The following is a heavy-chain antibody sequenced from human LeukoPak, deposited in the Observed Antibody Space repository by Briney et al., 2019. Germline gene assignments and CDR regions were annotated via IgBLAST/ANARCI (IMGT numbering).Heavy chain of an antibody. V-gene: IGHV4-38-2*02. CDR1: GYSISSGYY. Sequence: SETLSLTRTVSGYSISSGYYWGWIRQPPGKGLEWIASIYHSGSTYYNPSLKSRVTISVDTSKNQFSLKLISVTAADTAVYFCARDLLTGGYCSGGGCYDYWGQGTLVTVSS. J-gene: IGHJ4*02. D-gene: IGHD2-15*01. CDR2: IYHSGST. CDR3: ARDLLTGGYCSGGGCYDY.